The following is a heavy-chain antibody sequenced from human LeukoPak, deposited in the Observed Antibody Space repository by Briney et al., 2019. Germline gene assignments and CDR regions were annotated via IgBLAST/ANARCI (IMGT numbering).Heavy chain of an antibody. CDR2: ISGDAVTS. CDR1: GFTFKNYA. Sequence: GGSLILSCAASGFTFKNYAMNWVRQSPGQGLEWVSTISGDAVTSWYADSVQGRFTISRDNSKSTLCLQMNSLRAEDTAVYYCAKQLGYCSDGSCYFPYWGQGTLVTVSS. J-gene: IGHJ4*02. V-gene: IGHV3-23*01. CDR3: AKQLGYCSDGSCYFPY. D-gene: IGHD2-15*01.